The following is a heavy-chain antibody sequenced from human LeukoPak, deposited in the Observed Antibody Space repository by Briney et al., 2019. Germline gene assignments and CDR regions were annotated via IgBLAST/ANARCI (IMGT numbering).Heavy chain of an antibody. Sequence: SSETLSLTCTVSGGSISSSTYYWTWIRQPAGKGLEWIGRIYSSGSTYYNPSLKSRVTISVDKSKNQFSLKLSSVTAADTAVYYCAREPIITMVLYMDVWGKGTTVTVSS. CDR3: AREPIITMVLYMDV. V-gene: IGHV4-61*02. CDR1: GGSISSSTYY. J-gene: IGHJ6*03. D-gene: IGHD3-10*01. CDR2: IYSSGST.